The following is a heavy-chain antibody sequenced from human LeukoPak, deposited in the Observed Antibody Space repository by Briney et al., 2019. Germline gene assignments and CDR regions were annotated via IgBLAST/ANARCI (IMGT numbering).Heavy chain of an antibody. D-gene: IGHD3-10*01. CDR1: GGSISSYD. J-gene: IGHJ5*02. V-gene: IGHV4-4*07. CDR2: IYTSGSP. Sequence: PSETLSLTCTFSGGSISSYDWSWIRQPAGKGLEWIGRIYTSGSPNYNPSLKSRVTMSVDTSKNQFSLKLSSVTAADTAVYYCARRPVRGVIITQKNWFDPWGQGTLVTVSS. CDR3: ARRPVRGVIITQKNWFDP.